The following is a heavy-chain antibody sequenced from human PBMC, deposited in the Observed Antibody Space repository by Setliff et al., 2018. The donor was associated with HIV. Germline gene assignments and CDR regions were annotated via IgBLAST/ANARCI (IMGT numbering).Heavy chain of an antibody. Sequence: GRSLRLSCSASGFTFSSFSMNWFRQAPGKGLEWVSYISADSTIIDYTDSVKGRFTSSRDNAQSSVFLQMNSLRAEDAAVYYCARDLHWAFDYWGQGSLVTVSS. V-gene: IGHV3-48*01. D-gene: IGHD7-27*01. CDR1: GFTFSSFS. CDR2: ISADSTII. J-gene: IGHJ4*02. CDR3: ARDLHWAFDY.